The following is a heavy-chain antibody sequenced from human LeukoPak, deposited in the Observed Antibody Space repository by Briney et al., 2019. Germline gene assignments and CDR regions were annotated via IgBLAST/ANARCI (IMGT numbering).Heavy chain of an antibody. V-gene: IGHV3-21*04. D-gene: IGHD3-3*01. CDR2: ISSSSSYI. J-gene: IGHJ4*02. CDR3: ARDSFGYFDY. Sequence: GGSLRLSCAASGFTFSSYSMNWARQAPGKGLEWVSSISSSSSYIYYADSVKGRFTISRDNAKNSLYLQMNSLRAEDTAVYYCARDSFGYFDYWGQGTLVTVSS. CDR1: GFTFSSYS.